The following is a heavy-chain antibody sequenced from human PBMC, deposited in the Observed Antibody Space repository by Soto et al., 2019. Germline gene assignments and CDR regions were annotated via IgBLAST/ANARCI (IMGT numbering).Heavy chain of an antibody. V-gene: IGHV3-48*03. Sequence: GGSLRLSCAASGFTFSSYEMNWVRQAPGKXLEWVSYISSSGSTIYYADSVKGRFTISRDNAKNSLYLQMNSLRAEDTAVYYCARSGIAAAGPRPYYYYYGMDVWGQGTTVTVSS. J-gene: IGHJ6*02. CDR1: GFTFSSYE. CDR3: ARSGIAAAGPRPYYYYYGMDV. CDR2: ISSSGSTI. D-gene: IGHD6-13*01.